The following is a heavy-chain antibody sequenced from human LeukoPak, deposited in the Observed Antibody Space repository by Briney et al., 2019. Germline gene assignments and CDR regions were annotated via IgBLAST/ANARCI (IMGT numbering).Heavy chain of an antibody. Sequence: GGSLRLSCAVSGFTFSDYYMTWIRQAPGKGLEWVSYISSTSTNTHYADSVKGRFTISRDNAKNSLYLQMHSLRAEDTAVYYCARVGIIVAAGTFDYWGLGALVTVSS. CDR1: GFTFSDYY. CDR3: ARVGIIVAAGTFDY. CDR2: ISSTSTNT. V-gene: IGHV3-11*06. J-gene: IGHJ4*02. D-gene: IGHD6-13*01.